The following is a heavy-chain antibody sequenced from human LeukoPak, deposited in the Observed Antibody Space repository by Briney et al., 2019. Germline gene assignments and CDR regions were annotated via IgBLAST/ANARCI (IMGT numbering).Heavy chain of an antibody. D-gene: IGHD6-19*01. Sequence: ASVKVSCKAPGYTFTSYGISWVRQAPGQGLEWMGWISAYNGNTNYAQKLQGRVTMTTDTSTSTAYMELRGLRSDDTAVYYCARDSGYSSGWYSDYWGQGTLVTVSS. CDR3: ARDSGYSSGWYSDY. CDR2: ISAYNGNT. CDR1: GYTFTSYG. J-gene: IGHJ4*02. V-gene: IGHV1-18*01.